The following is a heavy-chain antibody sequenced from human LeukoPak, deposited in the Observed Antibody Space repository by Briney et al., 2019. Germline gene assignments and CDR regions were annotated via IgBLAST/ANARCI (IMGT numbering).Heavy chain of an antibody. V-gene: IGHV3-33*06. Sequence: GRSLRLSCAASGFTFSNHGMHWVRQAPGKGLEWVAVIWYDGSNQYYADSVKGRFTISRDNSKNTLYLQMNSLRAEDTAVYYCAKDPGVVVAAGILDYWGQGTLVTVSS. CDR3: AKDPGVVVAAGILDY. CDR1: GFTFSNHG. CDR2: IWYDGSNQ. J-gene: IGHJ4*02. D-gene: IGHD2-15*01.